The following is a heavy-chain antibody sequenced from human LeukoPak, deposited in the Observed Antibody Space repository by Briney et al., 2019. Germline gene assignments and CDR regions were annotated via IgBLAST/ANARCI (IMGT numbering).Heavy chain of an antibody. CDR3: ARSRASSGLLGY. Sequence: GGSLRLSCAASGFTFTSYWMHWMRQAPGKGLEWVANMKQDGSEIYYVDSVKGRFTISRDNSKNTLYLQMNSLRAEDTAVCYCARSRASSGLLGYWGQGTLVTVSS. CDR1: GFTFTSYW. CDR2: MKQDGSEI. J-gene: IGHJ4*02. D-gene: IGHD6-19*01. V-gene: IGHV3-7*01.